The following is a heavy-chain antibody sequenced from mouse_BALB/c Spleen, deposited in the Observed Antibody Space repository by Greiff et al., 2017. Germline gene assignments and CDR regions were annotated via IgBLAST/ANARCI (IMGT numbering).Heavy chain of an antibody. J-gene: IGHJ3*01. Sequence: QVQLQQSGAELAKPGASVKMSCKASGYTFTSYWMHWVKQRPGQGLEWIGYINPSTGYTEYNQKFKGKATLTSDKSSSTAYMELSSLTSEDSAVYYCARQLGLRGFAYWGQGTLVTVSA. CDR3: ARQLGLRGFAY. CDR1: GYTFTSYW. D-gene: IGHD3-1*01. V-gene: IGHV1-7*01. CDR2: INPSTGYT.